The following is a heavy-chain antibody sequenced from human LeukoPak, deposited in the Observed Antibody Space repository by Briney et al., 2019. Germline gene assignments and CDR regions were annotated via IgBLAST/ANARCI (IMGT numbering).Heavy chain of an antibody. J-gene: IGHJ5*02. Sequence: SETLSLTCAVYGGSFSGYYWSWIRQPPGKGLEWIGEINHSGSTNYNPSLKSRVTISVDTSKNQFSLKLSSVTAADTAVYYCARHRRVLRYFDWLLENWFDPWGQGTLVTVSS. CDR2: INHSGST. CDR3: ARHRRVLRYFDWLLENWFDP. CDR1: GGSFSGYY. D-gene: IGHD3-9*01. V-gene: IGHV4-34*01.